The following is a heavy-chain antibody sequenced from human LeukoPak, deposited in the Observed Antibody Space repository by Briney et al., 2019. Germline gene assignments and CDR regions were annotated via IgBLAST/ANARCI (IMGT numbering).Heavy chain of an antibody. CDR3: ARDYGYYDSSGYFDY. Sequence: SVKVSCKASGGTFSSYAIRWVRQAPGQGLEWMGGIIPIFGTANYAQKFQGRVTITADESTSTAYMELSSLRSEDTAVYYCARDYGYYDSSGYFDYWGQGTLVTVSS. J-gene: IGHJ4*02. D-gene: IGHD3-22*01. V-gene: IGHV1-69*13. CDR1: GGTFSSYA. CDR2: IIPIFGTA.